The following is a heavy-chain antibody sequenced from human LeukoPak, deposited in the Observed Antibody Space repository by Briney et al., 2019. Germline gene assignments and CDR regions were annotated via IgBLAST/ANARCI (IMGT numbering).Heavy chain of an antibody. D-gene: IGHD2-15*01. J-gene: IGHJ6*03. Sequence: PSETLSLTCAVYGGSFSGYYWSWIRQPPGKGLEWSGEINHSGSTNYNPSLKSRVTISVDTSKNQFSLKLSSVTAADTAVYYCARGQGYCSGGSCYSTPNYYYYYMDVWRKGTTVTVSS. CDR3: ARGQGYCSGGSCYSTPNYYYYYMDV. CDR1: GGSFSGYY. V-gene: IGHV4-34*01. CDR2: INHSGST.